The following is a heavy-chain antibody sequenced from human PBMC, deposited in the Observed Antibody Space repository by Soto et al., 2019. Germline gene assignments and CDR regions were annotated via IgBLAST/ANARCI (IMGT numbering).Heavy chain of an antibody. J-gene: IGHJ6*02. Sequence: GASVKVSCKASGGIFSSFTISWVRQAPGQGLEWLGGIIPIFDTPTYAQNFQGRVTITADKSTNTVYMELSSLRSEDTAVYYCATHGATTMARGAMKPYYYVMDVWGQGTTVTVSS. V-gene: IGHV1-69*06. CDR3: ATHGATTMARGAMKPYYYVMDV. D-gene: IGHD3-10*01. CDR1: GGIFSSFT. CDR2: IIPIFDTP.